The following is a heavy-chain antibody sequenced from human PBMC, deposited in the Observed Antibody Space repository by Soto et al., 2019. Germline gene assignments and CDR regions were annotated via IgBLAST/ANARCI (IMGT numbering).Heavy chain of an antibody. D-gene: IGHD3-16*01. CDR1: GFSFKSHG. J-gene: IGHJ6*02. CDR3: ASLGAGSVNYGLDV. Sequence: QVQLVEFGGGVVQPGRSLRLSCAASGFSFKSHGMHWVRQAPGKGLEWVAVIYYDGTNKFYSESVKGRFTISRDNSKNTLYLQRNSLRAEDTAVYYCASLGAGSVNYGLDVWGQGTTVTVSS. CDR2: IYYDGTNK. V-gene: IGHV3-33*01.